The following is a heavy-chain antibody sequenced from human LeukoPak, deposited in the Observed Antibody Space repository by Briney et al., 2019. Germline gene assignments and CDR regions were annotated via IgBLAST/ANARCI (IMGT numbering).Heavy chain of an antibody. J-gene: IGHJ4*02. CDR1: GFTFSSYA. CDR2: ISGSGGST. V-gene: IGHV3-23*01. CDR3: AKDTYDILTGCDY. Sequence: GGSLRLSCAASGFTFSSYAMSWVRQAPGKGLEWVSAISGSGGSTYYADSVKGRFTISRDNSKNTLYLQMSSLRAEDTAVYYCAKDTYDILTGCDYWGQGTLVTVSS. D-gene: IGHD3-9*01.